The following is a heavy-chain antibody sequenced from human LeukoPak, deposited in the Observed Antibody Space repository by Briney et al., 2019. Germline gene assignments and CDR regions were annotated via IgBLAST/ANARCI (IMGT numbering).Heavy chain of an antibody. CDR1: GFTFSSYA. D-gene: IGHD6-13*01. J-gene: IGHJ4*02. Sequence: PGGSLRLSCAASGFTFSSYAMHWVRQAPGKGLEWVAVISYDGGNKNYADSVKGRFTFSRDKSKNTLYLQVNSLRAEDTAVYYCARGNSSSWHTPPDYWGEGTRVSVSS. CDR2: ISYDGGNK. CDR3: ARGNSSSWHTPPDY. V-gene: IGHV3-30*04.